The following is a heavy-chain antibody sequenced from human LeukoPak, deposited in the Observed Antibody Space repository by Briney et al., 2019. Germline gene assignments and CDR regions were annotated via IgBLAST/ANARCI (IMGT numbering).Heavy chain of an antibody. CDR2: IKSKTDGGTT. Sequence: GGSLRLSCAASGFTFDDYAMSWVRQAPGKGLEWVGHIKSKTDGGTTDYAAPVKGRFTISRDDSKNTLYLQMNSLKTEDTAVYYCTTDPGPPAAPWDWFDPWGQGTLVTVSS. J-gene: IGHJ5*02. CDR3: TTDPGPPAAPWDWFDP. CDR1: GFTFDDYA. V-gene: IGHV3-15*01. D-gene: IGHD2-2*01.